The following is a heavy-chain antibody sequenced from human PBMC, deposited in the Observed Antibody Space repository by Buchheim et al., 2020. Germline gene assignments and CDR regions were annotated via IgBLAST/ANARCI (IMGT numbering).Heavy chain of an antibody. CDR2: ISYAGSNK. Sequence: VQLVESGGDLVQPGGSLRLSCVASTFSVSSNQMNWVRQAPGKGLEWVAVISYAGSNKYYADSVKGRFTISRDNSKNTLYLQMNSLRAEDTAVYYCARDIAVAGTTPGSWGQGTL. CDR1: TFSVSSNQ. D-gene: IGHD6-19*01. V-gene: IGHV3-30-3*01. J-gene: IGHJ5*02. CDR3: ARDIAVAGTTPGS.